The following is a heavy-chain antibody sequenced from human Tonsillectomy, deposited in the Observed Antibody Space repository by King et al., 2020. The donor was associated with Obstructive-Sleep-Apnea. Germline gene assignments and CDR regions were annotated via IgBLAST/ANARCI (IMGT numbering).Heavy chain of an antibody. CDR3: ARTPGYSSSWYPSSVWYFDL. Sequence: VQLVESGGGLVKPGGSLRLSCAASGFTFSDYYMSWIRQAPGKGLEGGSYISSSGSTIYYADSVKGRFTISRDNAKNSLYLQMNSLSAEDTAVYYCARTPGYSSSWYPSSVWYFDLWGRGTLVTVSS. CDR2: ISSSGSTI. CDR1: GFTFSDYY. D-gene: IGHD6-13*01. J-gene: IGHJ2*01. V-gene: IGHV3-11*01.